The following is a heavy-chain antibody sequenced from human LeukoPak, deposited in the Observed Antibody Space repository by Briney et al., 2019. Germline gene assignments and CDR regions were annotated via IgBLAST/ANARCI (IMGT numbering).Heavy chain of an antibody. CDR1: GFTFDDYA. J-gene: IGHJ4*02. V-gene: IGHV3-43*02. CDR3: AKVLGYYDSSGYYQEGGFDY. CDR2: ISGDGGST. D-gene: IGHD3-22*01. Sequence: GGSLRLSCAASGFTFDDYAMHWVRQAPGKGLEWVSLISGDGGSTYYADSVKGRFTISRDNSKNSLYLQMNSLRTEDAALYYCAKVLGYYDSSGYYQEGGFDYWGQGTLVTVSS.